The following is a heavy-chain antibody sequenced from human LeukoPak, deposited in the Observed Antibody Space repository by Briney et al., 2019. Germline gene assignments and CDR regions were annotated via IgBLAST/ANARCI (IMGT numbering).Heavy chain of an antibody. V-gene: IGHV3-21*01. Sequence: PGGSLRLSCAASGFTFSDYTMNWVRLAPGKGLEWVSSISGSSNYIYYADSVKGRFTISRDNAKNSLYLQMNSLRAEDTAVYYCARRGQSGVDYWGQGTLVTVSS. D-gene: IGHD3-3*01. CDR3: ARRGQSGVDY. CDR1: GFTFSDYT. J-gene: IGHJ4*02. CDR2: ISGSSNYI.